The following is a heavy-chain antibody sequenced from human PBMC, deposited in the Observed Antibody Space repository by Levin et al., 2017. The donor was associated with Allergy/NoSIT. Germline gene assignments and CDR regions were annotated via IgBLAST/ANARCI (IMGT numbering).Heavy chain of an antibody. CDR1: GFTFRTYW. CDR3: ARDRDSGYSGGDALDI. D-gene: IGHD3-22*01. Sequence: GGSLRLSCAASGFTFRTYWMSWVRQAPGKGLEWVANIKEDGSESYYVASVTGRFTLSRDNAKNSLYLQMNSLRVEDTAAYYCARDRDSGYSGGDALDIWGQGTMVTVSS. V-gene: IGHV3-7*01. J-gene: IGHJ3*02. CDR2: IKEDGSES.